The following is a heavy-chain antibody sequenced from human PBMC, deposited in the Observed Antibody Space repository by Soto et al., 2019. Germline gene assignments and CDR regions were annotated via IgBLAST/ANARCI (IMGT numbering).Heavy chain of an antibody. CDR3: ARIIGYCRNNDCSWTFDI. J-gene: IGHJ3*02. Sequence: XESLKVSCKTSGDSFISYLFALVLQKPGKGLEWMGTFYPGDSTSTYSPSFQGQVTISVDKSISTAYLHLSSLKASDTAMYYCARIIGYCRNNDCSWTFDIWGQGTTVTVPS. CDR1: GDSFISYL. V-gene: IGHV5-51*01. CDR2: FYPGDSTS. D-gene: IGHD2-2*03.